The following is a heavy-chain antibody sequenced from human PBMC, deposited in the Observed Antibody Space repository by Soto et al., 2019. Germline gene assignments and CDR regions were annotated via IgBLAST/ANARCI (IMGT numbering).Heavy chain of an antibody. CDR1: RGSISSGGYY. CDR2: IYYSGST. CDR3: ARDRGCSSTSCLYGMDV. V-gene: IGHV4-31*03. D-gene: IGHD2-2*01. J-gene: IGHJ6*02. Sequence: SETLSLPCPVSRGSISSGGYYWSWIRQHTGKGLEWIGYIYYSGSTYYNPSLKSRVTISVDTSKNQFSLKLSSVTAADTAVYYCARDRGCSSTSCLYGMDVWGQGTTVTVSS.